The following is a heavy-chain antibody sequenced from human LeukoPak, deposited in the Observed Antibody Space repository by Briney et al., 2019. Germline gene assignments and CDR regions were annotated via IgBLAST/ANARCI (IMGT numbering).Heavy chain of an antibody. V-gene: IGHV3-23*01. CDR3: AKDDPNSGSFPGY. Sequence: GGSLRLSCAASGFTFSDYYMSWVRQAPGKGLEWVSAISGSGGSTYYADSVKGRFTISRDNSKNTLYLQMNSLRAEDTAVYYCAKDDPNSGSFPGYWGQGTLVTVSS. D-gene: IGHD3-10*01. J-gene: IGHJ4*02. CDR2: ISGSGGST. CDR1: GFTFSDYY.